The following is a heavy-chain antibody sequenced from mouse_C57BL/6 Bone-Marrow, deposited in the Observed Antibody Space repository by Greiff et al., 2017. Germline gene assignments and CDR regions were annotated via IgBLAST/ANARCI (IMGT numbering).Heavy chain of an antibody. CDR3: ERSGGGYYVDYFDY. CDR2: INPSTGGT. D-gene: IGHD2-3*01. Sequence: VQLQQSGPELVKPGASVKISCKASGYSFTGYYMNWVKQSPEKSLEWIGEINPSTGGTTYNQKFKAKATLTVDKSSSTAYMQLKSLTSEDSAVYDCERSGGGYYVDYFDYWGQGTTLTVSS. CDR1: GYSFTGYY. J-gene: IGHJ2*01. V-gene: IGHV1-42*01.